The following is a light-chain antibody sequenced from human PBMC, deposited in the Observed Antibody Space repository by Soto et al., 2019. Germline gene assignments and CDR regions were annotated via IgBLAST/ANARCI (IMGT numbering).Light chain of an antibody. V-gene: IGLV4-69*01. CDR1: SGHSSYA. J-gene: IGLJ1*01. Sequence: QLVLTQSPSASASLGASVKLTCTLSSGHSSYAIAWHQQQPEKGPRYLMKLNSDGSHSKGDVIPDRFSGSSSGAERYLTIASLQSEDEADYYCQTGGTGPFVFGTGTKVTVL. CDR3: QTGGTGPFV. CDR2: LNSDGSH.